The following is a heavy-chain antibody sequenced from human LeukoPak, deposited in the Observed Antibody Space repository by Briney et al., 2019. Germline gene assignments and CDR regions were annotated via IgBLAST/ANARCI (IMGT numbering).Heavy chain of an antibody. CDR3: LRDWYGSGSYWQIRESYFDY. CDR2: IKSKTDGGTT. J-gene: IGHJ4*02. CDR1: GLTFSNAW. D-gene: IGHD3-10*01. V-gene: IGHV3-15*01. Sequence: PGGSLRLSCAASGLTFSNAWLSWVRQAPGKGLEWVGRIKSKTDGGTTDYAAPVKGRFTSSRDDSKNTLYLQMNSLKTEDTAVYYCLRDWYGSGSYWQIRESYFDYWGQGTLVTVSS.